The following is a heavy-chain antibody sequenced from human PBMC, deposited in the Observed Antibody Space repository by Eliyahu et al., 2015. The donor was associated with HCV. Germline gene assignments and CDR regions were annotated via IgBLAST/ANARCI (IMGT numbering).Heavy chain of an antibody. CDR2: IKSKTDGGTT. V-gene: IGHV3-15*01. Sequence: EVQLVESGGGLVKPGGSLRLSCAASGFTFSNAWMXWVRQAPGKGLEWVGRIKSKTDGGTTDYAAPVKGRFTISRDDSKNTLYLQMNSLKTEDTAVYYCTTDRGSGSYRGWFDPWGQGTLVTVSS. J-gene: IGHJ5*02. D-gene: IGHD1-26*01. CDR3: TTDRGSGSYRGWFDP. CDR1: GFTFSNAW.